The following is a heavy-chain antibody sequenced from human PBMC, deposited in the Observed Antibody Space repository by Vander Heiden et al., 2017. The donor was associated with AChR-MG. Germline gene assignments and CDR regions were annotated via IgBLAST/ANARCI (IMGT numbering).Heavy chain of an antibody. V-gene: IGHV3-7*03. Sequence: EVQLVESGGGLVQPGGSLRLPRTASSFTFNDLWMNWVRQAPGKGLEWVAIIKQDGSEKHYVDSVEGRFTISRDNTKKSLYLQMNSLRAEDTAMYYCAGGGGYLIEYWGQGTLVTVSS. CDR2: IKQDGSEK. J-gene: IGHJ4*02. CDR3: AGGGGYLIEY. CDR1: SFTFNDLW. D-gene: IGHD3-16*01.